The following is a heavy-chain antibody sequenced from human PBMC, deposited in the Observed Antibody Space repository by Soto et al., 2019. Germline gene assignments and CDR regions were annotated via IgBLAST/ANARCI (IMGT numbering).Heavy chain of an antibody. CDR2: INHSGST. CDR1: GGSFSGYY. J-gene: IGHJ4*02. V-gene: IGHV4-34*01. CDR3: ARSFRGSYPATFDY. Sequence: SETLSLTCAVYGGSFSGYYWSWIRQPPGKGLEWIGEINHSGSTNYNPSLKSRVTISVDTSKNQFSLKLSSVTAADTAVYYCARSFRGSYPATFDYWGQGTLVTVS. D-gene: IGHD1-26*01.